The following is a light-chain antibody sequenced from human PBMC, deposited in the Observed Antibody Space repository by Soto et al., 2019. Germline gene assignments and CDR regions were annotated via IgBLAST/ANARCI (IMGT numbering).Light chain of an antibody. CDR1: QSVDRY. V-gene: IGKV3-11*01. CDR2: DAS. CDR3: QQRSDRWT. Sequence: EIVLTQSPATLSLSPGERATLSCRASQSVDRYLVWYQQKPGQAPRLLIYDASSRATGIPARYSGSGSGTDFTLTISHLEPEDFAVYYCQQRSDRWTFGQGTKVDIK. J-gene: IGKJ1*01.